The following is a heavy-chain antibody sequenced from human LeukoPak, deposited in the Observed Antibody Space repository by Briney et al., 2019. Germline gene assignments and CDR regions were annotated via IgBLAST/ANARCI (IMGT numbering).Heavy chain of an antibody. D-gene: IGHD3-22*01. V-gene: IGHV4-61*01. CDR2: IYYSGST. Sequence: PSETLSLTCTVSGGSISINTYYWSWIRQPPGKGLEWIGYIYYSGSTNYNPSLKSRVTISVDTSKNQFSLKLSSVTAADTAVYYCARGKTYYDISKDAFDIWGQGTMVTVSS. J-gene: IGHJ3*02. CDR3: ARGKTYYDISKDAFDI. CDR1: GGSISINTYY.